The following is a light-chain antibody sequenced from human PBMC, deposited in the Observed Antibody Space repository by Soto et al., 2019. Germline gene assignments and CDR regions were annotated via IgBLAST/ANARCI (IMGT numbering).Light chain of an antibody. CDR2: GNS. V-gene: IGLV1-40*01. CDR3: QSYDSSLSDWV. Sequence: QSVLTQPPSVSGAPGQRVTICCTGSSSNIGAGYDVHWYQQLPGTAPKLLIYGNSSRPSGVPDRFSGSKSGTSASLAITGLQAEDEADYYCQSYDSSLSDWVFGAGTKLTVL. CDR1: SSNIGAGYD. J-gene: IGLJ3*02.